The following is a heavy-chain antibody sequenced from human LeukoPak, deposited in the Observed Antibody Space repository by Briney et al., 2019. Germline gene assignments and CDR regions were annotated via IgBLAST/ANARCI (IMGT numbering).Heavy chain of an antibody. CDR1: GFTFSRYW. J-gene: IGHJ3*02. Sequence: GGSLRLSCAASGFTFSRYWMSWVRQAPGKGLQWVANVKEDGSETYYVDSVKGRFTISRDNAKNSLYLQMNSLRSDDTAVYYCARAEVTIVAAFDIWGQGTMVTVSS. CDR3: ARAEVTIVAAFDI. V-gene: IGHV3-7*03. CDR2: VKEDGSET. D-gene: IGHD5-12*01.